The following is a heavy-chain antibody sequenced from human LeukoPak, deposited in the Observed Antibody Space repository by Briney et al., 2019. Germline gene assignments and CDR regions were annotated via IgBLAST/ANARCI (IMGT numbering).Heavy chain of an antibody. D-gene: IGHD6-19*01. CDR1: GFTFSSYG. CDR2: ILGNGGTT. J-gene: IGHJ4*02. Sequence: GGSLRLSCAASGFTFSSYGMHWVRQAPGKGLEYVSSILGNGGTTSYANSVKGRFTISRDNSRNTLYLQMGSLRADDMAVYYCTRDGTSGWHFDYWGQGTLVTVSS. V-gene: IGHV3-64*01. CDR3: TRDGTSGWHFDY.